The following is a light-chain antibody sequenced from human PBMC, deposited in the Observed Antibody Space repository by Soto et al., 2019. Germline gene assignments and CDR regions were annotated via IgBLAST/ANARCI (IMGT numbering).Light chain of an antibody. Sequence: EIVLTQSPVTLSVSPGERATLSCRASQSVSNNLAWYQQKPGQAPRLLIHGASTRATGIPARFSGSGSGTEFTLTISSLQSEDFATYYCQQTSTTPWTFGQGTKVEIK. CDR3: QQTSTTPWT. J-gene: IGKJ1*01. CDR2: GAS. CDR1: QSVSNN. V-gene: IGKV3-15*01.